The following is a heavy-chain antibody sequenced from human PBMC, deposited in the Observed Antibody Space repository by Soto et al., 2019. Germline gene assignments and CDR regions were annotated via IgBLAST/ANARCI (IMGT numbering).Heavy chain of an antibody. CDR2: IYYSGIT. CDR1: GDSISSGGYY. J-gene: IGHJ4*02. CDR3: ARAAATGHPVVPDY. Sequence: QVHLQESGPGLVKPSQTLSLTCAVSGDSISSGGYYWNWIRQHPGKGLEWIGYIYYSGITQYNPSLKSRVTISVDASTHQISLQVSSVTAADTAVYYCARAAATGHPVVPDYWGQGTLVTVSS. V-gene: IGHV4-31*11. D-gene: IGHD2-15*01.